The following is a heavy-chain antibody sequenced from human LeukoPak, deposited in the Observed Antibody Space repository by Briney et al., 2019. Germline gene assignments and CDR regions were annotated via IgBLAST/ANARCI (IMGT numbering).Heavy chain of an antibody. CDR1: GFTFSSYG. CDR3: AKDHYYDSSGPDY. V-gene: IGHV3-33*06. Sequence: GGSLRLSCAASGFTFSSYGMHWVRQAPGKGLEWVAVIWYDGSNKYYADSVEGRFTISRDNSKNTLYLQMNSLRAEDTAVYYCAKDHYYDSSGPDYWGQGTLVTVSS. D-gene: IGHD3-22*01. J-gene: IGHJ4*02. CDR2: IWYDGSNK.